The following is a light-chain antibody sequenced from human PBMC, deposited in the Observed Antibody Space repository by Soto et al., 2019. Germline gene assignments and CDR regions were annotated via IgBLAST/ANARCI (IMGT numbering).Light chain of an antibody. CDR3: QHYNSYSEA. Sequence: DIQMTQSPSTLSGSVGDRVTITCRASQTISSWLAWYQQKPGQAPKLLIYKASTLKSGVPSRLSGSGSGTEFTLTISSLEPDDFATYYCQHYNSYSEAFGQGTKVELK. J-gene: IGKJ1*01. CDR1: QTISSW. V-gene: IGKV1-5*03. CDR2: KAS.